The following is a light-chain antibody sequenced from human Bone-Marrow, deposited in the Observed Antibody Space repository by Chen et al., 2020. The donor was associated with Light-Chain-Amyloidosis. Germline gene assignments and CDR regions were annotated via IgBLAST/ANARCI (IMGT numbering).Light chain of an antibody. V-gene: IGLV2-23*01. CDR3: SSFAAGSTWV. Sequence: QSALTQPASVSGCPGQSITISCAGTNNDVGGHAFVSWYQRHPGKAPKFLIYEDTERASGVSNRFSGSKSGNTASLTISGLQAEDEADYYCSSFAAGSTWVFGGGTSLTVL. CDR2: EDT. CDR1: NNDVGGHAF. J-gene: IGLJ3*02.